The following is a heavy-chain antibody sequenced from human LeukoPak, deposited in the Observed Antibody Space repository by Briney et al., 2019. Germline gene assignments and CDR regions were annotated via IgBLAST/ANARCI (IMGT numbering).Heavy chain of an antibody. Sequence: GGSLRLSCAASGFTFSTYGMHWVRQAPGKGLEWVAYIRYDASTLYHADSVKGRFTISRDNSKNTLFLQMNRLRDEDTAVYYCASQEHRDYGREDPCDYWGQGTLVTVSS. CDR2: IRYDASTL. J-gene: IGHJ4*02. D-gene: IGHD4-17*01. V-gene: IGHV3-30*02. CDR1: GFTFSTYG. CDR3: ASQEHRDYGREDPCDY.